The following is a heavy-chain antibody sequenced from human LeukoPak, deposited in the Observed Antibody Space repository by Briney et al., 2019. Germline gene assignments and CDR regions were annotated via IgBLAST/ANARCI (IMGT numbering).Heavy chain of an antibody. J-gene: IGHJ4*02. CDR1: GFTFSSYA. CDR3: AKPTDDGSGYYSHDPGY. Sequence: GGSLRLSCAASGFTFSSYAMSWVRQAPGKGLEWVSAISGSGGSTYYADSVKGRFTISRDNSKNTLYLQMNSLRAEDTAVYYCAKPTDDGSGYYSHDPGYWGQGTLVTVSS. CDR2: ISGSGGST. V-gene: IGHV3-23*01. D-gene: IGHD3-22*01.